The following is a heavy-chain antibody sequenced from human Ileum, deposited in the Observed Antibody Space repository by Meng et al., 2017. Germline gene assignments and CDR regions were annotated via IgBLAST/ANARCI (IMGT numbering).Heavy chain of an antibody. V-gene: IGHV6-1*01. Sequence: QPRPPGPAPVQHPPPPSLLGASSRDSVSSHIAALNWILQSPSRGLEWLGRTYYRSKWYNDYAVSVKSRINLNPDTSKNEFSLHLNYVTPEDTGVYYCARGSYASGWGYWGQGTLVTVSS. CDR1: RDSVSSHIAA. CDR3: ARGSYASGWGY. J-gene: IGHJ4*02. D-gene: IGHD6-19*01. CDR2: TYYRSKWYN.